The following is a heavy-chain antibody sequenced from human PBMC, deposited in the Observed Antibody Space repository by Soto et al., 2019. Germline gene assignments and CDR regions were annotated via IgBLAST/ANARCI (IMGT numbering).Heavy chain of an antibody. CDR2: TYYRSKWYN. Sequence: TLSLTCAISGDSVSSNSAAWNWIRQSPSRGLEWLGRTYYRSKWYNDYAVSVKSLITINPDTSKNQFSLQLNSVPHEDTAVYYCARDWGITGTPGDAFDIWGQGTMVTVSS. D-gene: IGHD1-20*01. CDR1: GDSVSSNSAA. CDR3: ARDWGITGTPGDAFDI. J-gene: IGHJ3*02. V-gene: IGHV6-1*01.